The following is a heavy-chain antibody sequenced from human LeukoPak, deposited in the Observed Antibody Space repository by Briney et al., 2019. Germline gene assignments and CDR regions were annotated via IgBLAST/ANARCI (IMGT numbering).Heavy chain of an antibody. J-gene: IGHJ6*02. D-gene: IGHD6-19*01. CDR2: ISGSGGST. Sequence: PGGSLRLSCAASGFTFSSYAMSWVRQAPGKGLEWVSAISGSGGSTYYADSVKGRFTISRDNSKNTLYLQMNSLRAEDTAVYYCAKAHTYSSGWYHYYGMDVWGQGTTVTVSS. CDR1: GFTFSSYA. CDR3: AKAHTYSSGWYHYYGMDV. V-gene: IGHV3-23*01.